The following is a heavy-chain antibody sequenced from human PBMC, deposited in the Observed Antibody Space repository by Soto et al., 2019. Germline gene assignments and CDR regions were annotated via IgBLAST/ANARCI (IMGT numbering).Heavy chain of an antibody. CDR2: VYPGDSET. J-gene: IGHJ3*01. D-gene: IGHD1-1*01. CDR1: GYSDSNYW. Sequence: GEALKISGKGSGYSDSNYWICWVRQMPGKGLEWMGIVYPGDSETRYSPPFQGQVTISADKSISTAYLQWSSLKASDTAMYYCARRAWNDFSTFDVWGQGTMVTVSS. V-gene: IGHV5-51*01. CDR3: ARRAWNDFSTFDV.